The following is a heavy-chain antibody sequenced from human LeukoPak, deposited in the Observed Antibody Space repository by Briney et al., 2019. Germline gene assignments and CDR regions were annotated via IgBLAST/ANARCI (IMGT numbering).Heavy chain of an antibody. Sequence: GGSLRLSCAASGFTFSSYSMNWVRQAPGKGLEWVSSISSSSSYIYHADSVKGRFTISRDNAKNSLYLQMNSLRAEDTAVYYCARDLRRYSVFAPVSFDPWGQGTLVTVSS. V-gene: IGHV3-21*01. J-gene: IGHJ5*02. CDR3: ARDLRRYSVFAPVSFDP. CDR2: ISSSSSYI. D-gene: IGHD5/OR15-5a*01. CDR1: GFTFSSYS.